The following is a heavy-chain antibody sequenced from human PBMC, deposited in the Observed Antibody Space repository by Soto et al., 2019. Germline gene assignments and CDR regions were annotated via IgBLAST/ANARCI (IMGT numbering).Heavy chain of an antibody. CDR1: GFTFSSYA. V-gene: IGHV3-23*01. D-gene: IGHD6-13*01. J-gene: IGHJ3*02. Sequence: EVQLLESGGGLVQPGGSLRLSCAASGFTFSSYAMSWVRQAPGKGLEWVSAISGSGGSTYYADSVKARFTISRDNSKNTLYLQMNSLRAEDTAVYYCAKDDRIAIYEAGQAFEIWGQGTMVTVSS. CDR2: ISGSGGST. CDR3: AKDDRIAIYEAGQAFEI.